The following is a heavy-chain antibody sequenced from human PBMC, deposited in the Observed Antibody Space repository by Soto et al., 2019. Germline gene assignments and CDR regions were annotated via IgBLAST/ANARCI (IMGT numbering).Heavy chain of an antibody. J-gene: IGHJ6*02. CDR3: ARATGSSYGMDV. V-gene: IGHV1-18*01. D-gene: IGHD3-9*01. Sequence: GGSVKVSCKASGFTFSSYGINWGRQAPGQGLEWMGWISAYNGNTNYAQKLQGRVTMTTDTSTSTAYMELRSLRSDDTAVYYCARATGSSYGMDVWGQGTTVTVSS. CDR2: ISAYNGNT. CDR1: GFTFSSYG.